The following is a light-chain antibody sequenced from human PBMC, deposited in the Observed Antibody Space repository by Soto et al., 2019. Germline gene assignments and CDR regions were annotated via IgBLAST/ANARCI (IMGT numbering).Light chain of an antibody. J-gene: IGLJ2*01. CDR2: SNT. CDR3: QSFDINVLALI. CDR1: NSNTGAGFG. Sequence: QSVLTQPPSGSGAPGQRVTISCTGSNSNTGAGFGVQWYQQFPRTAPRLLIYSNTNRPSGVPDRFSASKSGTSASLAITGLRAEDEADYYCQSFDINVLALIFGVGTKLTVL. V-gene: IGLV1-40*01.